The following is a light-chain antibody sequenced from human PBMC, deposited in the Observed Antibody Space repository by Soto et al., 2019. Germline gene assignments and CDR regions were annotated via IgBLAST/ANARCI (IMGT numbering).Light chain of an antibody. V-gene: IGKV3-20*01. CDR3: QQYGSAPWT. J-gene: IGKJ1*01. CDR1: QSVGSSH. Sequence: EIVLTKSPGTLSLSPGERATLSCRASQSVGSSHLAWYQQKPGQAPRLLIYGASSRATGIPDRFSGSGSGTDFTLTISRLEPEDFAVYYCQQYGSAPWTFGQGTMVDIK. CDR2: GAS.